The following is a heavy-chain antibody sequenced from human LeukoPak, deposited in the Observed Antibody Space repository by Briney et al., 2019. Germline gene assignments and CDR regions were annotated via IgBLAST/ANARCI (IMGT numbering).Heavy chain of an antibody. V-gene: IGHV3-7*01. CDR1: GFTFSSYW. Sequence: GGSLRLSCAASGFTFSSYWMSWVRQAPGKGLEWVANIKQDGSEKYYVDSVKGRFTIPRDNAKNSLYLQMNSLRGEDTAVYYCARDNYYGSGSYPPLDYWGQGTLVTVSS. D-gene: IGHD3-10*01. CDR3: ARDNYYGSGSYPPLDY. CDR2: IKQDGSEK. J-gene: IGHJ4*02.